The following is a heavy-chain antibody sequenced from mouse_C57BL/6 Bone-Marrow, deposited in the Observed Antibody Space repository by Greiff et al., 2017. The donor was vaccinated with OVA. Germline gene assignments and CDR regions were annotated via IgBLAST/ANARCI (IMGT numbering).Heavy chain of an antibody. CDR2: IDPEDGDT. CDR1: GFNIKDYY. V-gene: IGHV14-1*01. D-gene: IGHD2-2*01. CDR3: TTWVTRAWFAD. J-gene: IGHJ3*01. Sequence: EVKVEESGAELVRPGASVKLSCTASGFNIKDYYMHWVKQRPEQGLEWIGRIDPEDGDTEYAPKFPGKATMTADTSSNTAYLQLSSLTSEDTAVYYCTTWVTRAWFADWGKGTLVTVSA.